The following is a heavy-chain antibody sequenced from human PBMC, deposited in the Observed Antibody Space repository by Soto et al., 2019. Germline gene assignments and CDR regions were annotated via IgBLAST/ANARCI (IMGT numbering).Heavy chain of an antibody. V-gene: IGHV4-59*01. CDR1: GGSISSYY. J-gene: IGHJ5*02. Sequence: QVQLQESGPGLVKPSETLSLTCTVSGGSISSYYWSWIRQPPGKGLEWIGYIYYSGSTNYNPSLKSRVTISVDTSKNQFSLKLSSVTAADTAVYYWARDLGGWFDPWGQGTLVTVSS. D-gene: IGHD3-16*01. CDR2: IYYSGST. CDR3: ARDLGGWFDP.